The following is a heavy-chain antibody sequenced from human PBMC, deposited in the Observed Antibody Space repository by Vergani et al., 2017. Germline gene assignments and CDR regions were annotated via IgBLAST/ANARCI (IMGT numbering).Heavy chain of an antibody. J-gene: IGHJ6*03. V-gene: IGHV1-69*01. CDR3: ARGDCTNGVFYTGYYYYYMDV. Sequence: QVQLVQSGAEVKKPGSSVKVSCKASGGTFSSYAISWVRQAPGQGLEWMGGIIPIFGTANYAQKFQGRVTITADESTSTAYMELSSLRSEDTAVYYCARGDCTNGVFYTGYYYYYMDVWGKGTTVTVSS. D-gene: IGHD2-8*01. CDR1: GGTFSSYA. CDR2: IIPIFGTA.